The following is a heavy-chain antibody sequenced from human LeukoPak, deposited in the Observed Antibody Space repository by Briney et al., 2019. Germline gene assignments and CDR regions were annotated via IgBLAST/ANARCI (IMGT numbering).Heavy chain of an antibody. CDR3: ARDSLSSGWSNY. CDR2: IYSGGST. V-gene: IGHV3-53*01. J-gene: IGHJ4*02. D-gene: IGHD6-19*01. CDR1: GFTVSSNY. Sequence: GGSLRLSCAASGFTVSSNYMSWVRQAPGKGLEWVSVIYSGGSTYYADSVKGRFTISRDNSKNTLYLQMNSLRAEDTAVYYCARDSLSSGWSNYWGQGTLVTVSS.